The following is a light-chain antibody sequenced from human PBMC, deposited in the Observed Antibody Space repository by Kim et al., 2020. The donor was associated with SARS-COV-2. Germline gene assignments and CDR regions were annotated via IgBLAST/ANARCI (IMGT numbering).Light chain of an antibody. V-gene: IGKV2-28*01. CDR1: QSLLYSNGYSY. CDR3: MQALQTPLT. J-gene: IGKJ3*01. CDR2: LAS. Sequence: DIVMTQSPLSLPVTPGESASISCRSSQSLLYSNGYSYLDWYVQKPGQSPQLLIFLASTRDSGVPDRFSGSGSGTDFTLKITRVEAEDVGVYYCMQALQTPLTFGAGTKVDIK.